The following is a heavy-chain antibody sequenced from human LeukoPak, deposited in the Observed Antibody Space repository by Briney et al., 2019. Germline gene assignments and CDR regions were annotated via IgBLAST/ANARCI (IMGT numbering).Heavy chain of an antibody. CDR2: IYTSGST. J-gene: IGHJ4*02. CDR1: GGSISSYY. D-gene: IGHD3-22*01. V-gene: IGHV4-4*07. Sequence: SETLSLTCTVSGGSISSYYWSWIRQPAGKGLEWIGRIYTSGSTNYNPSLKSRVTMSVDTSKNQFSLKLSSVTAADTAVYYCAGDMYYYDSIGYYLPDYWGQGTLVTVSS. CDR3: AGDMYYYDSIGYYLPDY.